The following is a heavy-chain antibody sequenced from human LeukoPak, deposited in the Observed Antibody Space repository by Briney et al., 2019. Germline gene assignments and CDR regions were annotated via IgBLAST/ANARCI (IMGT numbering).Heavy chain of an antibody. CDR2: LYSAGSI. V-gene: IGHV3-66*01. CDR3: FVGPHPYNSGDWPPN. CDR1: GFTVTDNY. J-gene: IGHJ4*02. Sequence: GGSPRLSCAASGFTVTDNYMSWVRQAPGKGLEWVSVLYSAGSIYYADAVRGRFTISRDNSKNTLYLQMNGLTVEDTALYYCFVGPHPYNSGDWPPNWGQGTLVTVSS. D-gene: IGHD3-10*01.